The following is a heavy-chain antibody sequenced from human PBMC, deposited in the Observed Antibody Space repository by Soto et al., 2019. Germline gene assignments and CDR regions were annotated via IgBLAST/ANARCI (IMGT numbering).Heavy chain of an antibody. D-gene: IGHD6-13*01. CDR2: ISGSGGST. CDR3: AKDFDTVTKKEGTAQYSSSGYYLDN. CDR1: GFTFSSYA. Sequence: GRSLRLSCAASGFTFSSYAMSWVRPAPGKGLEWVSAISGSGGSTYYADSVKGRFTISRDNSKNTLYLPMNSLRAEDTAVYYCAKDFDTVTKKEGTAQYSSSGYYLDNWGRRTMVSVSS. V-gene: IGHV3-23*01. J-gene: IGHJ4*02.